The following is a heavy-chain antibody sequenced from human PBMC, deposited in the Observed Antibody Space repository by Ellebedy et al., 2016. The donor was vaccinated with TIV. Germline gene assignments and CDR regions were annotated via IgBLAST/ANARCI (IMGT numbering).Heavy chain of an antibody. CDR3: AAYGSGSYLSASFGY. J-gene: IGHJ4*02. CDR1: GFIFSSYS. CDR2: ISSSSSTI. D-gene: IGHD3-10*01. Sequence: GESLKISXAASGFIFSSYSMNWVRQAPGKGLEWVSYISSSSSTIYYADSVKGRFTISRDNAKNSLYLQMNSLRDEDTAVYYCAAYGSGSYLSASFGYWGQGTLVTVSS. V-gene: IGHV3-48*02.